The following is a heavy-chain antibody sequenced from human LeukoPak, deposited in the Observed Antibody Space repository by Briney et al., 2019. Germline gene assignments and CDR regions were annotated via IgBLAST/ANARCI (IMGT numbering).Heavy chain of an antibody. CDR3: ARDGLHSAHFDY. Sequence: GGSLRLSCAASGFTFSTYTMNWVRQAPGKGLEWVSTVSDSSDVHYSDSVKGRFTISRDNARNSLYLQMNSLRDEDTAVYYCARDGLHSAHFDYWGQGTLVTVSS. J-gene: IGHJ4*02. CDR1: GFTFSTYT. V-gene: IGHV3-48*02. D-gene: IGHD2-21*01. CDR2: VSDSSDV.